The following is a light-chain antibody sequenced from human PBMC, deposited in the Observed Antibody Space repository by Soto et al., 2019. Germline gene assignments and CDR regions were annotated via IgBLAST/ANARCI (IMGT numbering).Light chain of an antibody. Sequence: DIVMTQSPLSLPVTPGEPASISCRSSQSLLHSNGYNYLDWYLQKPGQSPQLLIYLGSNRASGVXAXXSANGSGTDFTLKISRVEAEDVGVYYCMHALQAPFTFGPGTKVDIK. CDR2: LGS. J-gene: IGKJ3*01. V-gene: IGKV2-28*01. CDR3: MHALQAPFT. CDR1: QSLLHSNGYNY.